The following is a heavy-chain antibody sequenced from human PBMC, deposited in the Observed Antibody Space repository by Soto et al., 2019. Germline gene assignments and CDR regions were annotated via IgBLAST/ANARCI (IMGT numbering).Heavy chain of an antibody. Sequence: QVQLVQSGAEVTKPGSSVNVSCKTSGATFGNTAVTWVRQAPGQGLEWMGGIVPMFGTADYAQKFQGRVTIPADGSTNTSYLELRGLRAEGTAVYFCARDGGPGYLFWSGPWGGGRVDPWGQGALVAASS. J-gene: IGHJ5*01. D-gene: IGHD3-3*01. V-gene: IGHV1-69*12. CDR3: ARDGGPGYLFWSGPWGGGRVDP. CDR2: IVPMFGTA. CDR1: GATFGNTA.